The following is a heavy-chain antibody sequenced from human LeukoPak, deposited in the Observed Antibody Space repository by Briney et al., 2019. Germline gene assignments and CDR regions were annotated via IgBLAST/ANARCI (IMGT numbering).Heavy chain of an antibody. V-gene: IGHV4-4*07. CDR3: ARDTQYSYGPPGYFDY. CDR1: GGSISSYY. CDR2: IYTSGST. J-gene: IGHJ4*02. D-gene: IGHD5-18*01. Sequence: SETLSLTCTVSGGSISSYYWSWIRQPAGKGLEWIGRIYTSGSTNYNPSLKSRVTMSVDTSKNQFSLKLSSVTAADTAVYYCARDTQYSYGPPGYFDYWGQGTLVTVSS.